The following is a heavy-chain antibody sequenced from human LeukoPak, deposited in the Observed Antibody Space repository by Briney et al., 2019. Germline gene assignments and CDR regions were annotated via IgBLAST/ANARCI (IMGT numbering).Heavy chain of an antibody. CDR3: ARGTAVTALSGF. D-gene: IGHD4-17*01. Sequence: GRSLRLSCAASGFTFSSYTMHWVRQAPGKGLEWVAAISDDATYTHYSVSVKGRFAISRDNSKKTLFLQMNNPTTDDTAVYYCARGTAVTALSGFWGQGTLVTVSS. V-gene: IGHV3-30*09. CDR1: GFTFSSYT. CDR2: ISDDATYT. J-gene: IGHJ4*02.